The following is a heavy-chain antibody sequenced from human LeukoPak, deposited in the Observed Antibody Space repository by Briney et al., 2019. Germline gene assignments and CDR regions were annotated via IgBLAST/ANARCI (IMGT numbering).Heavy chain of an antibody. D-gene: IGHD2-2*01. CDR2: ISSSSSYI. J-gene: IGHJ6*02. CDR3: ARDHLRKLGYCSSTSCWPVYYYYGMDV. Sequence: PGGSLRLSCAASGFTLSSYWMNWVRQAPGKGLEWVSSISSSSSYIYYADSVKGRFTISRDNAKNSLYLQMNSLRAEDTAVYYCARDHLRKLGYCSSTSCWPVYYYYGMDVWGQGTTVTVSS. V-gene: IGHV3-21*01. CDR1: GFTLSSYW.